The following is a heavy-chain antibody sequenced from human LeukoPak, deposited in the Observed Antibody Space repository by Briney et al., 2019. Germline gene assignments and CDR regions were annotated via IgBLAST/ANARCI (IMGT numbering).Heavy chain of an antibody. Sequence: GGSLRLSCAASEFTVSSNYMSWVRQAPGKGLEWVSVIYSGGSTYYADSVKGRFIISRDNSKNTLYLQMNSLRAEDTAVYYCAREAPLGEYYFDYWGQGTLVTVSS. V-gene: IGHV3-66*01. CDR1: EFTVSSNY. D-gene: IGHD3-10*01. J-gene: IGHJ4*02. CDR3: AREAPLGEYYFDY. CDR2: IYSGGST.